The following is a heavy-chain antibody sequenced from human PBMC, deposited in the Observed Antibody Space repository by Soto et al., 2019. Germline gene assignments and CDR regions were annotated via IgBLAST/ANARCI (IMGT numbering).Heavy chain of an antibody. D-gene: IGHD3-3*01. Sequence: GGSLRLSCAASGFTFSSYGMHWVRQAPGKGLEWVAVISYDGSNKYYADSVKGRFTISRDNSKNTLYLQMNSLRAEDTAVYYCAKRYDRFLEWLLDYWGQGTLVTVSS. CDR3: AKRYDRFLEWLLDY. CDR2: ISYDGSNK. V-gene: IGHV3-30*18. J-gene: IGHJ4*02. CDR1: GFTFSSYG.